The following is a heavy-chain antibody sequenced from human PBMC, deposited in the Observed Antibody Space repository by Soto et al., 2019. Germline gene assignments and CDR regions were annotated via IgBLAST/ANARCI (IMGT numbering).Heavy chain of an antibody. D-gene: IGHD3-22*01. Sequence: GGSLRLSCAASGFTFSSYEMNWVRQAPGKGLEWVSYISSSGSTIYYADSVKGRFTISRDNAKNSLYLQMNSLRAEDTAVYYCARGGADRNYYDRRWFDPWGQGTLVTVSS. CDR3: ARGGADRNYYDRRWFDP. V-gene: IGHV3-48*03. CDR2: ISSSGSTI. CDR1: GFTFSSYE. J-gene: IGHJ5*02.